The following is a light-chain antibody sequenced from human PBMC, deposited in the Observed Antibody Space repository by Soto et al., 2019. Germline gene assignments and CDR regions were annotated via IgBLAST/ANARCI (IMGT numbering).Light chain of an antibody. CDR2: DAS. J-gene: IGKJ5*01. Sequence: DIQMTQSPSSLSTSVRDRVTITCQASQNINNYLNWYQRKPGRAPKLLIYDASNLEAGVPSRFRGSGSGTDFTFTISRLQPEDIATYYCQQYENLPTFGQGTRLEIK. CDR3: QQYENLPT. V-gene: IGKV1-33*01. CDR1: QNINNY.